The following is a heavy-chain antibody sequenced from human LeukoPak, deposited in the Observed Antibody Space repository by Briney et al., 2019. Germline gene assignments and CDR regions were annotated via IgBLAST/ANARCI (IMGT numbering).Heavy chain of an antibody. CDR2: INPSSGGT. CDR1: GYTFTGYY. CDR3: ARDRLNTYGSGRYYYYGMDV. D-gene: IGHD3-10*01. J-gene: IGHJ6*02. Sequence: ASVKVSCKASGYTFTGYYIHWVRQAPGQGLEWMGWINPSSGGTNYAQKFQGRVTMTRDTSISTAYMELSRLRSDDTAVYYCARDRLNTYGSGRYYYYGMDVWGQGTTVTVSS. V-gene: IGHV1-2*02.